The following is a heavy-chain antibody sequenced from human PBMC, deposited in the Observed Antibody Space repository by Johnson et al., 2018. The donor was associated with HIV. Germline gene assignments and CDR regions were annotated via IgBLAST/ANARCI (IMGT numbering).Heavy chain of an antibody. CDR1: GFTVSSNY. CDR3: AKDLGTGDDAFDI. J-gene: IGHJ3*02. V-gene: IGHV3-15*01. CDR2: IKSKTDGGTT. Sequence: MQLVESGGGLIQPGGSLRLSCAASGFTVSSNYMSWVRQAPGKGLEWVGRIKSKTDGGTTDYAAPVKGRFTISRDDSKNTLYLQMNSLKTEDTAVYYCAKDLGTGDDAFDIWGQGTMVTVSS. D-gene: IGHD7-27*01.